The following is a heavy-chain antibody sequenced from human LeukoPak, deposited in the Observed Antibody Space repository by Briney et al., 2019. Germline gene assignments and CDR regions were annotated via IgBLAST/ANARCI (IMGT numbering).Heavy chain of an antibody. CDR3: ASGYNGYDSTDY. D-gene: IGHD5-12*01. CDR1: GGTFSSYA. V-gene: IGHV1-69*04. J-gene: IGHJ4*02. CDR2: IIPILGIA. Sequence: SVKVSCKASGGTFSSYAISWVRQAPGQGLEWMGRIIPILGIANYAQKFQGRVTITADKSTSTAYMELSSLRSEDTAVYYCASGYNGYDSTDYWGQGTLVTVSS.